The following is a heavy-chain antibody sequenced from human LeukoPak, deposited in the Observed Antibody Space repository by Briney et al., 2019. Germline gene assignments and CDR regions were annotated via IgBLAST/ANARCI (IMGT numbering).Heavy chain of an antibody. CDR1: GCTFSSYA. CDR3: ASSVAAAGYYFDY. CDR2: IIPILGIA. D-gene: IGHD6-13*01. Sequence: SVKVSCKASGCTFSSYAISWVRQAPGQGLEWMGRIIPILGIANYAQKFQGRDTITADKSTSTAYMELSSLRSEDTAVYYCASSVAAAGYYFDYWGQGTLVTVSS. V-gene: IGHV1-69*04. J-gene: IGHJ4*02.